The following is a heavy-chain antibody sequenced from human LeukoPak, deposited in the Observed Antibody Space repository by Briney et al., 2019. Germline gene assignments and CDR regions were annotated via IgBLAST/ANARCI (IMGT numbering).Heavy chain of an antibody. CDR1: GYSFISYW. D-gene: IGHD2-21*02. CDR2: IYPGDSDT. V-gene: IGHV5-51*01. Sequence: GESLKISCKGSGYSFISYWIGWVRQMPGKGLEWMGIIYPGDSDTRYSPSFQGQVTISADKSISTAYLQWSSLKASDTAMYYCARQSGYCGGDCSDYFDYWGQGTLVTVSS. CDR3: ARQSGYCGGDCSDYFDY. J-gene: IGHJ4*02.